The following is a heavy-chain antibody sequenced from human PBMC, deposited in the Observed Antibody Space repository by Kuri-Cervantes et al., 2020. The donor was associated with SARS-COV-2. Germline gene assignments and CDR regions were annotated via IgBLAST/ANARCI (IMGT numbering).Heavy chain of an antibody. Sequence: GGSLRLSCAASGFTFSSYAMHWVRQAPGKGLEWVAFIRYDGSNKYYADSVKGRFIISRDNSKNTLYLQMNSLRAEDTAVYYCAKDLLGGLHPFDYWGQGTLVTVSS. CDR3: AKDLLGGLHPFDY. CDR2: IRYDGSNK. V-gene: IGHV3-30*02. D-gene: IGHD4-11*01. CDR1: GFTFSSYA. J-gene: IGHJ4*02.